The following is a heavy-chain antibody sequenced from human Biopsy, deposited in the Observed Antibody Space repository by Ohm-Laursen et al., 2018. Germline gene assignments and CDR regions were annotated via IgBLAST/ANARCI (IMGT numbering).Heavy chain of an antibody. Sequence: SANPSCKPSGVTLDTYAFGCVRQAPGHGLESMGGRIPYFNTIYYARNFQDRAVIPADRSARTTDMQLSGLMPDDTAVYYCVGGQRGSPIGVTVFGDAFDLWGPGTMVTVSP. V-gene: IGHV1-69*01. CDR3: VGGQRGSPIGVTVFGDAFDL. CDR2: RIPYFNTI. D-gene: IGHD3-16*01. CDR1: GVTLDTYA. J-gene: IGHJ3*01.